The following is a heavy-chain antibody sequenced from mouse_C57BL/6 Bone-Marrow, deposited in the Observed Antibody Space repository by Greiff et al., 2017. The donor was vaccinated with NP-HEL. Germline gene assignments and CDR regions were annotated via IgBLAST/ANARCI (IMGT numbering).Heavy chain of an antibody. CDR1: GYTFTDYN. V-gene: IGHV1-18*01. J-gene: IGHJ1*03. Sequence: VQLQQSGPELVKPGASVKIPCKASGYTFTDYNMDWVKQSHGKSLEWIGDINPNNGGTIYNQKFKGKATLTVDKSSSTAYMELRSLTSEDTAVYYCARFYYYGSSEGGWYFDVWGTGTTVTVSS. CDR3: ARFYYYGSSEGGWYFDV. CDR2: INPNNGGT. D-gene: IGHD1-1*01.